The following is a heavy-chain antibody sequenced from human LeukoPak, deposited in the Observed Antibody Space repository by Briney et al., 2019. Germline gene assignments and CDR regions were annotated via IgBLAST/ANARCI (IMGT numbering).Heavy chain of an antibody. D-gene: IGHD3-10*01. V-gene: IGHV3-23*01. CDR2: IRSSGDSA. Sequence: GGSLRLSCAPSGFTFSSHAMNWVRHAPGKWLEWVAVIRSSGDSAYYADFVKGRFTISRDNSKNTLYLQMNSLRAEDTAVYYCAKGYYASGSSLSAFDSWGQGTLVTVSS. CDR3: AKGYYASGSSLSAFDS. J-gene: IGHJ4*02. CDR1: GFTFSSHA.